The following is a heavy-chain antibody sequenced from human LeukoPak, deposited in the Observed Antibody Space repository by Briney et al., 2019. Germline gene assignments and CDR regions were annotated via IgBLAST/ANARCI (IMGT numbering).Heavy chain of an antibody. J-gene: IGHJ3*02. V-gene: IGHV3-49*03. D-gene: IGHD2-15*01. CDR2: IRSKAYGGTT. CDR1: GFTFGDYA. CDR3: MENAIVFDT. Sequence: GGSLRLSCTASGFTFGDYAMSWFRQAPGKGLEWVGFIRSKAYGGTTEYAASVKGRFTISRDDSKSIAYLQMNSLKTEDTAVFTFMENAIVFDTGAQGKRVTVSS.